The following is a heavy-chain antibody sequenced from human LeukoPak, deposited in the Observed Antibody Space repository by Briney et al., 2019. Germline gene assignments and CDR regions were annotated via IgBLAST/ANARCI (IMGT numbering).Heavy chain of an antibody. V-gene: IGHV3-7*05. Sequence: PGGSLRLSCAASGFAFSTYYMTWVRQAPGRGLEWVANIKENGNEKNYADSVKGRFTISRDNAKNSVHLQMNILRAEDTAVYYCARDRTYFYDSGGPFYDAYDIWGHGTMVTVSS. D-gene: IGHD3-22*01. J-gene: IGHJ3*02. CDR2: IKENGNEK. CDR3: ARDRTYFYDSGGPFYDAYDI. CDR1: GFAFSTYY.